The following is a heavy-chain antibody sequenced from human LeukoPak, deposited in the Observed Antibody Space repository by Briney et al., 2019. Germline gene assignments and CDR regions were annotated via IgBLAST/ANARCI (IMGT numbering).Heavy chain of an antibody. CDR1: GDSITNYY. D-gene: IGHD3-10*01. CDR3: ARGAVVRGGGFDY. J-gene: IGHJ4*02. V-gene: IGHV4-4*07. Sequence: PSETLSLTCSVSGDSITNYYWTWIRQPAGKGLEWIGRIYTSGSTNYNPSLKSRVTISVDTSKNQFSLKLSSVTAADTAVYYCARGAVVRGGGFDYWGQGTLVTVSS. CDR2: IYTSGST.